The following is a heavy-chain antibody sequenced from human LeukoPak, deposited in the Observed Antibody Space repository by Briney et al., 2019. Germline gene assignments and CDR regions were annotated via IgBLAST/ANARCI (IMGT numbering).Heavy chain of an antibody. D-gene: IGHD3-10*01. CDR3: ARTRFHAFDI. V-gene: IGHV3-7*01. CDR2: IDQDGRDK. Sequence: TGGSLRLSCAASGFTFSDYWMSWVRQAPGKGLEWVATIDQDGRDKFSVDSVKGRFAISRDNARNSMYLQMNSLRAEDTAVYYCARTRFHAFDIWGQGTMVTVSS. CDR1: GFTFSDYW. J-gene: IGHJ3*02.